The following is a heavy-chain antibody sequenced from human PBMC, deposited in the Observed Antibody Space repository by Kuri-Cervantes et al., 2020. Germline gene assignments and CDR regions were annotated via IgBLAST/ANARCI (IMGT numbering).Heavy chain of an antibody. D-gene: IGHD1-26*01. V-gene: IGHV3-21*01. Sequence: GGSLRLSCAASGFTFSSYSMNWVRQAPGKGLEWVSSITSTSNYIYYADSVKGRFTISRDNAKNSLYLQMNSMRAEDTAVYYCAREQYSDNAFDIWGQGTKVTVSS. J-gene: IGHJ3*02. CDR3: AREQYSDNAFDI. CDR1: GFTFSSYS. CDR2: ITSTSNYI.